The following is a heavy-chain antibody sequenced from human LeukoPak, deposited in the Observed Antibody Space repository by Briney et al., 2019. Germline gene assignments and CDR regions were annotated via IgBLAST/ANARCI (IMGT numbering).Heavy chain of an antibody. CDR3: AKITSIVVVPAARLDP. Sequence: GGSLRLSCVASGLTFSSYAMSWVRQAPGKGLEWVSAISGNGGSTYYADSVKGRFTISRDNSKNTLYLQMNSLRAEDTAVYYCAKITSIVVVPAARLDPWGQGTLVTVSS. V-gene: IGHV3-23*01. J-gene: IGHJ5*02. CDR2: ISGNGGST. CDR1: GLTFSSYA. D-gene: IGHD2-2*01.